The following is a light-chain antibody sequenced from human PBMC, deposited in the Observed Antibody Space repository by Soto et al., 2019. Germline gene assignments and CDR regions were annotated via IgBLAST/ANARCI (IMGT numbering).Light chain of an antibody. Sequence: QSALTQPASVSGSPEQSITISCTGPGSDVGSFDLVSWYQQHPGKAPKLIIFEGSKRPSGVSDRFSGSKSDNRASLTVSGLQAEDEADYYCSSYAGSNNPYVFGTGTKLTVL. J-gene: IGLJ1*01. V-gene: IGLV2-14*02. CDR3: SSYAGSNNPYV. CDR1: GSDVGSFDL. CDR2: EGS.